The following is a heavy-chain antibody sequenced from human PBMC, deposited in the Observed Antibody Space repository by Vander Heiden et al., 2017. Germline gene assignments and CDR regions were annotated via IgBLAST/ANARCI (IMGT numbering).Heavy chain of an antibody. Sequence: MFSCYAMHWVRQAPGKGLEWVAVISYDGSNKYYADSVKGRFTISRDNSKNTLYLQMNSLRAEDTAVYYCARAPDTAMVMSYFDYWGQGTLVTVSS. CDR3: ARAPDTAMVMSYFDY. J-gene: IGHJ4*02. CDR2: ISYDGSNK. CDR1: MFSCYA. V-gene: IGHV3-30-3*01. D-gene: IGHD5-18*01.